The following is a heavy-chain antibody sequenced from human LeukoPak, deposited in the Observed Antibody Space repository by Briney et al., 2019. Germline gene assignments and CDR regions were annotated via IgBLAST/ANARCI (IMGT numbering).Heavy chain of an antibody. CDR3: ARVRDSSGWLFDY. CDR1: GGSISSSSYY. J-gene: IGHJ4*02. V-gene: IGHV4-39*07. D-gene: IGHD3-22*01. Sequence: SETLSLTCTVSGGSISSSSYYWGWIRQPPGKGLEWIGSIYYSGSTYYNPSLKSRVTISVDTSKNQFSLKLSSVTAADTAVYYCARVRDSSGWLFDYWGQGTLVTVSS. CDR2: IYYSGST.